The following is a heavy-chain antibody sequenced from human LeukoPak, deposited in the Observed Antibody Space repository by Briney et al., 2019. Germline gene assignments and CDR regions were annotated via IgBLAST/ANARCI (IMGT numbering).Heavy chain of an antibody. CDR2: ISYDGSNK. Sequence: GGSLRLSCAASGFTFSSYAMHWVRQAPGKGLEWVAVISYDGSNKYYADSVKGRFTISRDNSKNTLYLQMNSLRAEDTAVYYCARAPRPRRSIVVVVAAISGWFDPWGQGTLVTVSS. V-gene: IGHV3-30*04. CDR1: GFTFSSYA. CDR3: ARAPRPRRSIVVVVAAISGWFDP. D-gene: IGHD2-15*01. J-gene: IGHJ5*02.